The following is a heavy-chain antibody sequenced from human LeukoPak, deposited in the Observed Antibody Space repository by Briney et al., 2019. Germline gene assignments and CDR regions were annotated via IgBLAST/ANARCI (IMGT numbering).Heavy chain of an antibody. J-gene: IGHJ4*02. D-gene: IGHD6-13*01. CDR1: GESFKDYY. CDR3: ARSGTYQHSSSYDY. Sequence: SETLSLTCAVYGESFKDYYWNWIRQPPGKGLEWIGEINHSGSSSYNPSLKSRVTISVDTSKNQFSLKLSSVTAADTAVYYCARSGTYQHSSSYDYWGQGTLVTVSS. CDR2: INHSGSS. V-gene: IGHV4-34*01.